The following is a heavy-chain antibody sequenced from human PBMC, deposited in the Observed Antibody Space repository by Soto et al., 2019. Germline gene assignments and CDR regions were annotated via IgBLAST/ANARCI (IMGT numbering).Heavy chain of an antibody. CDR3: ARVPNCDSSSCYSYFDF. CDR2: ISSDGTST. Sequence: EMQLVESGGGLVQPGGSLRLSCAASGFTFSNYWMHWVRQAPGKGPVWVSRISSDGTSTTYADSVKGRFTISRDNAKNMLYLQVNSLRVEDTAVYYCARVPNCDSSSCYSYFDFWGQGALSPSPQ. J-gene: IGHJ4*02. V-gene: IGHV3-74*01. CDR1: GFTFSNYW. D-gene: IGHD2-2*01.